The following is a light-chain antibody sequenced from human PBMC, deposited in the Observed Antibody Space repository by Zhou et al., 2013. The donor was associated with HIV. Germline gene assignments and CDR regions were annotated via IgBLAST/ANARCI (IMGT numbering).Light chain of an antibody. CDR1: QSVSSNS. CDR3: QQYVTSMAYG. CDR2: GAS. Sequence: EIVLTQSPGTLSLSPGERATLSCRASQSVSSNSLAWFQQKPGQSPRLLIYGASSRATGIPDRFSGSGSGTDFTLTISGLEPEDFAVYYCQQYVTSMAYGFGQGTKARDQT. J-gene: IGKJ2*03. V-gene: IGKV3-20*01.